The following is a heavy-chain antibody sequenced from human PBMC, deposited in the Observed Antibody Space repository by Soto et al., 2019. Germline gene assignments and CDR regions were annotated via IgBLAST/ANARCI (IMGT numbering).Heavy chain of an antibody. CDR3: ATLHLREHAYDI. Sequence: GGSLRLSCVASGFTFSAYGMHWVRQSPGKGLEWVAAISNDGNTNYYADSVKGRFTIYRDNSKNTLDLQMNSLRSEDTAVYYCATLHLREHAYDIWGQGTMVTFSS. CDR1: GFTFSAYG. J-gene: IGHJ3*02. V-gene: IGHV3-30*03. D-gene: IGHD5-12*01. CDR2: ISNDGNTN.